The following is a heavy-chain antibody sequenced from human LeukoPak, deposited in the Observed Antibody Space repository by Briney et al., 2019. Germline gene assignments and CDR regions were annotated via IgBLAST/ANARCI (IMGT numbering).Heavy chain of an antibody. Sequence: ASVKVSCKASGYTFTSYGISWVRQAPGQGLEWMGWISAYNGNTNYAQKLQGRVTMTTDTSTSTAYMELRSLRSDDTAVYYCASDRRYCSGGSCYDWFDPWGQGTLVTVSS. CDR3: ASDRRYCSGGSCYDWFDP. D-gene: IGHD2-15*01. J-gene: IGHJ5*02. CDR2: ISAYNGNT. CDR1: GYTFTSYG. V-gene: IGHV1-18*01.